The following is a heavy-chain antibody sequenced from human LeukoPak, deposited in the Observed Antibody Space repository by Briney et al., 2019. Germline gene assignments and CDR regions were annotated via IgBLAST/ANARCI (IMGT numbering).Heavy chain of an antibody. D-gene: IGHD5-18*01. V-gene: IGHV1-46*01. CDR2: INPSGGST. CDR1: GYTFTSYY. J-gene: IGHJ4*02. CDR3: ASRGYSYGSGFDY. Sequence: ASVKVSCKASGYTFTSYYMRWVRQAPGQGLEWMGIINPSGGSTSYAQKFQGRVTMTRDTSTSTVYMELSSLRSEDTAVYYCASRGYSYGSGFDYWGQGTLVTVSS.